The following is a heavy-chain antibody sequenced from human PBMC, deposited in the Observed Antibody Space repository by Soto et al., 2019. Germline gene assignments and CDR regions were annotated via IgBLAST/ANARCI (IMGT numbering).Heavy chain of an antibody. D-gene: IGHD2-15*01. Sequence: GESLKISCKGSGYSFTSHWIGWVRQMPGKGLEWMGIIYPGDSDTRYSPSFQGQVTISADKSLTTAYLQWSSLKASDTAMYYCARNKDPPQTSDFDSWGQGTLVTVSS. CDR2: IYPGDSDT. CDR3: ARNKDPPQTSDFDS. V-gene: IGHV5-51*01. J-gene: IGHJ4*02. CDR1: GYSFTSHW.